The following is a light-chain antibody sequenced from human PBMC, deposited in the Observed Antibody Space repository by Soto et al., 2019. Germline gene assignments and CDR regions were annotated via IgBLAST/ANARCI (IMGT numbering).Light chain of an antibody. CDR1: QSVSSY. Sequence: EIVLTQSPATLSLSPGERATLSCRASQSVSSYLAWYQQKPGQAPRLLIYDASSRATGIPDRFSGGGSGTDFTLTISRLEPEDFAVYYCQQYGSSRWTFGQGTKVDIK. CDR2: DAS. J-gene: IGKJ1*01. V-gene: IGKV3-20*01. CDR3: QQYGSSRWT.